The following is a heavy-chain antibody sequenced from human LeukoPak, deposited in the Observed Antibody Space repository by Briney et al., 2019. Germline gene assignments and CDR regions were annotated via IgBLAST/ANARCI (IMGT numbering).Heavy chain of an antibody. V-gene: IGHV5-51*01. J-gene: IGHJ4*02. CDR1: GYSFTTYW. CDR2: IYPGDSDT. Sequence: GESLKISCKASGYSFTTYWIGWVRQVPGKGLEWMGIIYPGDSDTRYSPSFHGQVIISADKSISTAYLQWNSLKASDTAMYYCASGGYGTFDSWGQGTLVTVSS. CDR3: ASGGYGTFDS. D-gene: IGHD5-12*01.